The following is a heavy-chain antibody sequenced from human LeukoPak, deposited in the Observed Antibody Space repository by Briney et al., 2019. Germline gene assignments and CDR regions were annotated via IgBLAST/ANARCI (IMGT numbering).Heavy chain of an antibody. CDR3: ARDTDIAAADSRGD. CDR1: GGSISSYY. CDR2: IYTSGST. Sequence: SETLSLTCTVSGGSISSYYWSWIRQPAGKGLEWIGRIYTSGSTNYNPSLKSRVTMSVDTSKNQFSLKLSSVTAADTAVYYCARDTDIAAADSRGDWGQGTLVTVSS. V-gene: IGHV4-4*07. D-gene: IGHD6-13*01. J-gene: IGHJ4*02.